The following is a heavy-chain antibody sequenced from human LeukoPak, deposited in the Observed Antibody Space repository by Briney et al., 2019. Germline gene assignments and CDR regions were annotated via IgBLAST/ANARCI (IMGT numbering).Heavy chain of an antibody. CDR3: ARLGYITMVRGVIPPGY. D-gene: IGHD3-10*01. Sequence: SETLSLTCTVSAGSISSYYWSWIRQPPGNGLEWIGYIYYSGSTNYNPSLKSRVTISVDTSKNQFSLKLSSVTAADTAVYYCARLGYITMVRGVIPPGYWGQGTLVTVSS. CDR2: IYYSGST. J-gene: IGHJ4*02. V-gene: IGHV4-59*01. CDR1: AGSISSYY.